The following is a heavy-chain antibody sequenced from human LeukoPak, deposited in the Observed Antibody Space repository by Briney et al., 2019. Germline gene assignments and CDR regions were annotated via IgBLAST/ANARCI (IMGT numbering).Heavy chain of an antibody. CDR1: GFTVSSNY. J-gene: IGHJ3*02. Sequence: GGSLRLSCAASGFTVSSNYMSWVRQAPGKGLEWVSVIYSGGSTYYADSVKGRFTISRDNSKNTLYLQMSSLRAEDTAVYYCARRIGYSSSWHDAFDIWGQGTMVTVSS. CDR3: ARRIGYSSSWHDAFDI. V-gene: IGHV3-66*01. D-gene: IGHD6-13*01. CDR2: IYSGGST.